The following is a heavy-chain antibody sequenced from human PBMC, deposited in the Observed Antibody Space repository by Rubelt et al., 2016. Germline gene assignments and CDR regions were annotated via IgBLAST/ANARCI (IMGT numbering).Heavy chain of an antibody. CDR1: GYTLTELS. D-gene: IGHD2-15*01. J-gene: IGHJ4*02. V-gene: IGHV1-24*01. CDR3: ATVSCSGGSCYSLSLGY. Sequence: QVQLVQSGAEVKKPGASVKVSCKVSGYTLTELSMHWVRQAPGKGLEWMGGFDPEDGETIYAQKFQGRVTMTQDTSTDTAYMERSSLRSEDTAAYYCATVSCSGGSCYSLSLGYWGQGTLVTVSS. CDR2: FDPEDGET.